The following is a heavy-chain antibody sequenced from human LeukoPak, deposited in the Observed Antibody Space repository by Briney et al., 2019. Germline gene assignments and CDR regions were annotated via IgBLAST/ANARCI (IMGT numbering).Heavy chain of an antibody. Sequence: SETLPLTCAVYGGSLSGYYWSWFRQPPGKGLEWIGEVNHRGSTNYNPSLKSRVTISVDTSKNQFSLKLSSVTAADTAVYYCARRWSGWGFPLGAYFDYWGQGTLVTVSS. J-gene: IGHJ4*02. CDR3: ARRWSGWGFPLGAYFDY. D-gene: IGHD6-19*01. V-gene: IGHV4-34*01. CDR1: GGSLSGYY. CDR2: VNHRGST.